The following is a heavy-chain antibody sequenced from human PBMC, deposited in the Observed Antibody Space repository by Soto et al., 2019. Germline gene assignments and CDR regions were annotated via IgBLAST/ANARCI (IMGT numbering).Heavy chain of an antibody. J-gene: IGHJ4*02. V-gene: IGHV3-23*01. Sequence: GGSLRLSCAASGFTFSSYAMSWVRQAPGKGLEWVSAISGSGGSTYYADSAKGRLPISRDNSKNKPYLQMNSLRAEDTAIYYCAKVVDSGSHYFGYWGQGTLVTVSS. CDR1: GFTFSSYA. CDR2: ISGSGGST. D-gene: IGHD1-26*01. CDR3: AKVVDSGSHYFGY.